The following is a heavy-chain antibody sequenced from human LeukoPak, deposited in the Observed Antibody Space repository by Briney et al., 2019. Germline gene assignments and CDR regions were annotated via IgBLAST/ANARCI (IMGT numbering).Heavy chain of an antibody. V-gene: IGHV1-8*01. Sequence: VASVKVSCKASGYTFTSYDINWVRQTTGQGLEWMGWMNPNSGNTGYAQKFQGRVTMTRNTSISTAYMELSSLRSEDTAVYYCARGSGYYDSSGYYPFAYWGQGTLSTSPQ. CDR3: ARGSGYYDSSGYYPFAY. D-gene: IGHD3-22*01. CDR2: MNPNSGNT. J-gene: IGHJ4*02. CDR1: GYTFTSYD.